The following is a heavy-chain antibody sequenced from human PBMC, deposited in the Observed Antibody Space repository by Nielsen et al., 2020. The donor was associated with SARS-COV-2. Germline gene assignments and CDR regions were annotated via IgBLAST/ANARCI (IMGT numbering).Heavy chain of an antibody. CDR1: GGPISSYY. J-gene: IGHJ6*02. Sequence: SETLSLTCTVPGGPISSYYWSWIRQPPGKGLEWIGYIYYSGSTNYNPSLKSRVTISVDTSKNQFSLKLSSVTAADTAVYYCARIPGDYGAYGYYYYGMDVWGQGTTVTVSS. V-gene: IGHV4-59*01. CDR2: IYYSGST. D-gene: IGHD4-17*01. CDR3: ARIPGDYGAYGYYYYGMDV.